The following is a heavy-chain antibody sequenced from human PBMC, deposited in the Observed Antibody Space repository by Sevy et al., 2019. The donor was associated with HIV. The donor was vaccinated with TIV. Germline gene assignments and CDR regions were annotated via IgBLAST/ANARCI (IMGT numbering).Heavy chain of an antibody. V-gene: IGHV3-30-3*01. CDR3: ARESTNNYDYVWGSYRRSEPTFDY. Sequence: GGSLRLSCAASGFTFSSYAMHWVRQAPGKGLEWVAVISYDGSNKYYADSVKGRFTISRDNSKNTLYLQMNSLRAVDTAVYYCARESTNNYDYVWGSYRRSEPTFDYWGQGTLVTVSS. D-gene: IGHD3-16*02. CDR2: ISYDGSNK. CDR1: GFTFSSYA. J-gene: IGHJ4*02.